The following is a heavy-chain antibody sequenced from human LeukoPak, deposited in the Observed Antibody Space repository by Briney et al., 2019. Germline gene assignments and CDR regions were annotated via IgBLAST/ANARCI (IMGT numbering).Heavy chain of an antibody. V-gene: IGHV3-7*01. J-gene: IGHJ4*02. D-gene: IGHD1-26*01. CDR2: IKQDGSEK. CDR3: ARDPYKGATTTSPIDY. CDR1: GFTFSSYW. Sequence: GGSLRLSCAASGFTFSSYWMSWVRQAPGKGLEWVANIKQDGSEKYYVDSVKGRFTISRDNARNSLYLQMNSLRAEDTAVYYCARDPYKGATTTSPIDYWGQGTLVTVSS.